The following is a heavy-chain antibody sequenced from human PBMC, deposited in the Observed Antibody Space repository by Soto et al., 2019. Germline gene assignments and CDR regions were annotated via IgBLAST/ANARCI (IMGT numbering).Heavy chain of an antibody. Sequence: GGSLRLSCAASGFTFSGSAMRWVRQASGKGLEWVGRIRSKANSYATAYAASVKGRFTISRDDSKNTAYLQMNSLKTEDTAVYYCTRRGSSSSKYYYYYGMDVWGQGTLVTVSS. J-gene: IGHJ6*02. CDR1: GFTFSGSA. CDR3: TRRGSSSSKYYYYYGMDV. V-gene: IGHV3-73*01. D-gene: IGHD6-6*01. CDR2: IRSKANSYAT.